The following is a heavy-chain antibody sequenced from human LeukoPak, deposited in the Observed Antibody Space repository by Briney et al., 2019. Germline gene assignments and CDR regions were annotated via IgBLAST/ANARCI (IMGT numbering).Heavy chain of an antibody. CDR3: AVGPGYCSGGSCRNYYYYYYMDV. Sequence: ASVKVSCKASGGTFSIYAISWVRQAPGQGLEWMGGIIPIFGTANYAQKFQGRVTITTDESTSTAYMELSSLRSEDTAVYYCAVGPGYCSGGSCRNYYYYYYMDVWGKGTTVTVSS. CDR1: GGTFSIYA. V-gene: IGHV1-69*05. CDR2: IIPIFGTA. J-gene: IGHJ6*03. D-gene: IGHD2-15*01.